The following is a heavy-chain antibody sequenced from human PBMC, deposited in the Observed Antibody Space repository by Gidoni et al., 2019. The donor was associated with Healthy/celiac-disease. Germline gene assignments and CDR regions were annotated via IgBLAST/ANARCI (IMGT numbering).Heavy chain of an antibody. Sequence: QVQLVQSGAEVKKPGASVKVSCKASGYTFTGYYMHWVRQAPVQGLKWMGWINPNSGGTNYAQKLQGRVTMTRDTSISTAYMELSRLRSDDTAVYYCANQNDYGDGLGFDPWGQGTLVTVSS. CDR1: GYTFTGYY. J-gene: IGHJ5*02. V-gene: IGHV1-2*02. CDR2: INPNSGGT. CDR3: ANQNDYGDGLGFDP. D-gene: IGHD4-17*01.